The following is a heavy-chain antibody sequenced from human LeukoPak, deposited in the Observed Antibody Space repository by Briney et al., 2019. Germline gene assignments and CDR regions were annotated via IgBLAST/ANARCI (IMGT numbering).Heavy chain of an antibody. CDR3: ARALTPYLQDDGY. J-gene: IGHJ4*02. CDR1: GFTFSSYS. V-gene: IGHV3-21*01. D-gene: IGHD3-3*01. CDR2: ISSSSSYI. Sequence: GGSLRLSCAASGFTFSSYSMNWVRQAPGKGLEWVSSISSSSSYIYYADSVKGRFTISRDNAKNSLYLQMNSLRAEDTAVYYCARALTPYLQDDGYWGQGTLVTVSS.